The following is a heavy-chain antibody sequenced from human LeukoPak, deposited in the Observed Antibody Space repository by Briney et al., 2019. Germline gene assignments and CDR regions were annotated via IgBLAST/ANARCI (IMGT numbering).Heavy chain of an antibody. J-gene: IGHJ4*02. D-gene: IGHD3-22*01. Sequence: AGESLKISCKGSGYTFTGYYMHWVRQAPGQGLEWMGWINPNSGGTNYAQKFQGRVTMTRDTSISTAYMELSRLRSDDTAVYYCARSYDLDYWGQGTLVTVSS. CDR1: GYTFTGYY. CDR2: INPNSGGT. CDR3: ARSYDLDY. V-gene: IGHV1-2*02.